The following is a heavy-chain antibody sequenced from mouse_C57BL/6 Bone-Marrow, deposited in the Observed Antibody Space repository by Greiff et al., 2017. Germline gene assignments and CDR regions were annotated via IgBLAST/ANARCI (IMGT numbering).Heavy chain of an antibody. CDR1: GYTFTSYW. Sequence: QVQLKQPGAELVKPGASVKMSCKASGYTFTSYWITWVKQRPGQGLEWIGDIYPTSGRTNYNEKFKSKAILTVYTSSNTAYMQLSSLPSEDAAVFYCSRSGPLGRSFDYWGQGTTLTVSS. V-gene: IGHV1-55*01. CDR3: SRSGPLGRSFDY. J-gene: IGHJ2*01. D-gene: IGHD4-1*01. CDR2: IYPTSGRT.